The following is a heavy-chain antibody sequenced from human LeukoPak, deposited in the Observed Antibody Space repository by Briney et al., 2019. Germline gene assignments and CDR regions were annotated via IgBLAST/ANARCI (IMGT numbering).Heavy chain of an antibody. J-gene: IGHJ5*01. Sequence: ETLSLTCAVYGGSFSGYYWSWIRQPPGKGLEWIWEINHSGSTNYNPSLKSRVTISVDTSKNEYALKLSSVTAGDTAGYYCARGNSGGWYDCWGQGTLVTVSS. D-gene: IGHD4-23*01. CDR2: INHSGST. CDR1: GGSFSGYY. V-gene: IGHV4-34*01. CDR3: ARGNSGGWYDC.